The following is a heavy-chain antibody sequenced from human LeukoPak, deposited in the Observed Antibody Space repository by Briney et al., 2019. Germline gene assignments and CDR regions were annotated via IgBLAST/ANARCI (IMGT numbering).Heavy chain of an antibody. V-gene: IGHV3-9*01. Sequence: GGSLRLSCAASGFTFDDYAMHWVRQAPGKGLEWVSGISWNSGSIGYADSVKGRFTISRDNAKNSLYVQMNSLRAEDTALYYCAKDKVLLWFGGPFDYWGQGTLVTVSS. J-gene: IGHJ4*02. CDR3: AKDKVLLWFGGPFDY. CDR1: GFTFDDYA. D-gene: IGHD3-10*01. CDR2: ISWNSGSI.